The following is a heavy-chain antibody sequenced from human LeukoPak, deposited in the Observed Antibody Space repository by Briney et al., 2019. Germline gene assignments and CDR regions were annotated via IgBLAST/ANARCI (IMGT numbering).Heavy chain of an antibody. CDR1: GFTFSSYW. CDR3: ARDLVGYCSSTSCYVFDY. D-gene: IGHD2-2*01. J-gene: IGHJ4*02. CDR2: IKQDGSEK. Sequence: GGSLRLSCAASGFTFSSYWMSWVRQAPGKGLEWVPNIKQDGSEKYYVDSVKGRFTISRDNAKNSLYLQMNSLRAEDTAVYYCARDLVGYCSSTSCYVFDYWGQGTLVTVSS. V-gene: IGHV3-7*01.